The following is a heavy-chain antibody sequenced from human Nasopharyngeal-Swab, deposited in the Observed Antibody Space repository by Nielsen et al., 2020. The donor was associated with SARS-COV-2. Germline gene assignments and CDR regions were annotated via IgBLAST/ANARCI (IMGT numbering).Heavy chain of an antibody. J-gene: IGHJ4*02. D-gene: IGHD3-3*01. CDR2: ISGSGVST. CDR3: AKDNSPFPVHYDFWSGPTYFDY. CDR1: GFTFSSYA. V-gene: IGHV3-23*01. Sequence: GESLKISCAASGFTFSSYAMSWVRQAPGKGLEWVSAISGSGVSTYYADSVKGRFTISRDNSKNTLYLQMNSLRAEDTAVYYCAKDNSPFPVHYDFWSGPTYFDYWGQGTLVTVSS.